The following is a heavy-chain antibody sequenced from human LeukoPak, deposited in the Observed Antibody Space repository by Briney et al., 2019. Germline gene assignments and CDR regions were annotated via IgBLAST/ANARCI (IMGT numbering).Heavy chain of an antibody. CDR1: GGSISSDDYY. D-gene: IGHD3-10*01. CDR3: SRDLLMYYSGSGEST. V-gene: IGHV4-31*03. Sequence: PSETLSLTCTVSGGSISSDDYYWSWIRQHPGKGLEWIGYIYHSGKPYYNPSLKSRIIMSIDTSENQFSLKLSSVTAADTAMYYCSRDLLMYYSGSGESTWGQGTQVTVSS. CDR2: IYHSGKP. J-gene: IGHJ5*02.